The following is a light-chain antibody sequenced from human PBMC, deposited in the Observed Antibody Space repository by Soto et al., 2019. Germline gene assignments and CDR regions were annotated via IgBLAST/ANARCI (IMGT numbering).Light chain of an antibody. V-gene: IGLV1-40*01. Sequence: QSVLTQPPSVSGAPGHRVTISCTGSSSNIGAGYDVHWYQQLPGTAPKLLIYGNSNRPSGVPDRFSGSKSGTSASLAITGLQAEDEADYYCQSYDSSLSGWKVFGGGTKLTVL. CDR1: SSNIGAGYD. CDR3: QSYDSSLSGWKV. J-gene: IGLJ2*01. CDR2: GNS.